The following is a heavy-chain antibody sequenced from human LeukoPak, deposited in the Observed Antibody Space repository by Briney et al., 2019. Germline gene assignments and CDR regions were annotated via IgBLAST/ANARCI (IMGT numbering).Heavy chain of an antibody. D-gene: IGHD1-14*01. CDR3: AGLIRPGWFDP. Sequence: GSLRLSCAASGFSVSSNYMNWVRQAPGKGLEWIANIYYSGSTYYSPSLKSRVTISVDTSKNQFSLKLSPVTAADTAVYYCAGLIRPGWFDPWGQGTLVTVSS. V-gene: IGHV4-39*01. CDR2: IYYSGST. J-gene: IGHJ5*02. CDR1: GFSVSSNY.